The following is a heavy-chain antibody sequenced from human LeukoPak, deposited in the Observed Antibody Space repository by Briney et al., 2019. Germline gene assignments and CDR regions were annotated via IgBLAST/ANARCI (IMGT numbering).Heavy chain of an antibody. V-gene: IGHV4-30-4*08. Sequence: SQTLSLTCTVSGGSISSGDYYWSWIRQPPGKGLEWIGYIYYSGSTYYNPSLKSRVTISVDTSKNQFSLKLSSVTAADTAVYYCARGYTIFGVVITRWFDPWGQGTLVTVSS. CDR2: IYYSGST. J-gene: IGHJ5*02. CDR3: ARGYTIFGVVITRWFDP. D-gene: IGHD3-3*01. CDR1: GGSISSGDYY.